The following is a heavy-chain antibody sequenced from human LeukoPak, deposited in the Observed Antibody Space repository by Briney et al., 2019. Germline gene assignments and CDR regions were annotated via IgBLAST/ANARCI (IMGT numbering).Heavy chain of an antibody. Sequence: GGSLRLSCAASGFTFTSYAMSWVRQAPGKGLEWVSTISGSGGSTYYADSVRGRLTISRDNSKNTLYLQMNSLRAEDTAVYYCAKDRVLGDTVWFDPWGQGTLVTVSS. CDR3: AKDRVLGDTVWFDP. D-gene: IGHD3-16*01. J-gene: IGHJ5*02. V-gene: IGHV3-23*01. CDR1: GFTFTSYA. CDR2: ISGSGGST.